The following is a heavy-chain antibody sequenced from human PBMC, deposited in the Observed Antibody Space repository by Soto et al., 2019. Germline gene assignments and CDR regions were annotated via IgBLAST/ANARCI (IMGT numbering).Heavy chain of an antibody. V-gene: IGHV4-59*01. Sequence: SETLSLTCTVSGGSISTYYWTWIRQPPGKGLEWIGYIYYIGSTNYNPSLKSRVTISVDTSKNQFSLKLSSVTAADTAVYCCARDAGLRSDYYYYMDVWGKGTTVTVSS. D-gene: IGHD3-16*01. CDR1: GGSISTYY. CDR3: ARDAGLRSDYYYYMDV. CDR2: IYYIGST. J-gene: IGHJ6*03.